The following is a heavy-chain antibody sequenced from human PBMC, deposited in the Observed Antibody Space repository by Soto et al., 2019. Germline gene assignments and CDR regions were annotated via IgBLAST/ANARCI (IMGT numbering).Heavy chain of an antibody. CDR1: GFTFSDYC. D-gene: IGHD6-19*01. J-gene: IGHJ4*02. V-gene: IGHV3-7*02. CDR3: ARGRAVAV. CDR2: IKADGSER. Sequence: EVQLVESGGGLVQPWGSLRLSCVASGFTFSDYCMTWVRQAPGKGLEWVANIKADGSERNYLDSVNGRFTISRDNGKNSLSLQRNSLRAEDTGIYYCARGRAVAVWGPGTLVIVSS.